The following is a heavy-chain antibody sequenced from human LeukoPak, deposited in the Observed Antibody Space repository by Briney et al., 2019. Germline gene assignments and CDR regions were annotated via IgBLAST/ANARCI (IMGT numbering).Heavy chain of an antibody. CDR1: GFTVSSNY. J-gene: IGHJ5*02. V-gene: IGHV3-66*01. CDR3: ARVMTAITNWFDP. D-gene: IGHD2-21*02. CDR2: IYRDGST. Sequence: PGGSLRLSCAASGFTVSSNYVGWVRHAPGKGLEWVSVIYRDGSTYYADSVKGRFTISRDNSKNTLYLQMNNLRVEDTAVYYCARVMTAITNWFDPWGQGTLVTVSS.